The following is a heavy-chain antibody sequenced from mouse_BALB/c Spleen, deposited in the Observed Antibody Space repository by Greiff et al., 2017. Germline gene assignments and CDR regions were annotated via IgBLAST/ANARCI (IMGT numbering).Heavy chain of an antibody. J-gene: IGHJ2*01. CDR3: ARVYTDYFDY. D-gene: IGHD2-12*01. Sequence: EVQLVESGGGLVQPGGSLKLSCAASGFTFSSYGMSWVRQTPDKRLELVATINSNGGSTYYPDSVKGRFTISRDNAKNTLYLQMSSLKSEDTAMYYCARVYTDYFDYWGQGTTLTVSS. CDR2: INSNGGST. CDR1: GFTFSSYG. V-gene: IGHV5-6-3*01.